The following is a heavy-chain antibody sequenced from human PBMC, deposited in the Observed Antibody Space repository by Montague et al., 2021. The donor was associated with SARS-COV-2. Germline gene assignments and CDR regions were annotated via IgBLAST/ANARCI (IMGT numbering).Heavy chain of an antibody. J-gene: IGHJ3*01. CDR3: SRGGRDDDWGSGDALGF. Sequence: SLRLSCAASGFTVSSKFMSWVRQVPGKGLEWISIIYAGGLKYYAHSSEGRFTISRDNSKNTVYLQMDSLRGEDTATYYCSRGGRDDDWGSGDALGFWGQGTMITVSS. D-gene: IGHD3-16*01. CDR1: GFTVSSKF. CDR2: IYAGGLK. V-gene: IGHV3-53*01.